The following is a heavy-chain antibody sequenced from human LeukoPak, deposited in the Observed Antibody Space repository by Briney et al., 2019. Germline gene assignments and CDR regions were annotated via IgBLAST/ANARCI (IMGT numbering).Heavy chain of an antibody. D-gene: IGHD2-2*01. CDR2: IITIFGTG. CDR1: GGTFSSYA. V-gene: IGHV1-69*06. CDR3: AGGQLLSNCLDF. Sequence: SVKVSCKASGGTFSSYAISWLRQPPAQGLEWMGGIITIFGTGNKVQKFQGRVTITEDTSTSTAYMELSSLRSEDTAVYYCAGGQLLSNCLDFWGQGTLVTVSS. J-gene: IGHJ4*02.